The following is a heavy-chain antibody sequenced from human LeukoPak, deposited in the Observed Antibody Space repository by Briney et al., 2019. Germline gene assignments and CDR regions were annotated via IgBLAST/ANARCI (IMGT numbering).Heavy chain of an antibody. J-gene: IGHJ4*02. CDR2: ISSSGSTI. V-gene: IGHV3-48*03. Sequence: GGSLRLSCAASGFTFSSYEMNWVRQAPGKVLEWVSYISSSGSTIYYADSVKGRFTISRDNAKNSLYLQMNSLRAEDTAVYYCAVDSSGHFDYWGQGTLVTVSS. CDR3: AVDSSGHFDY. D-gene: IGHD3-22*01. CDR1: GFTFSSYE.